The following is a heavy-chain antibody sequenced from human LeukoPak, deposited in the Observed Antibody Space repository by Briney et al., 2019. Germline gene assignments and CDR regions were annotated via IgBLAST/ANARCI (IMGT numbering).Heavy chain of an antibody. CDR3: ARAIDSSSWYFFRWFDP. CDR1: GGSISSYY. J-gene: IGHJ5*02. CDR2: IYYSGST. D-gene: IGHD6-13*01. Sequence: PSETLSLTCTVSGGSISSYYWSWIRQPPGKGLEWIGYIYYSGSTYYNPSLKSRVTISVDTSKNQFSLKLSSVTAADTAVYYCARAIDSSSWYFFRWFDPWGQGTLVTVSS. V-gene: IGHV4-59*08.